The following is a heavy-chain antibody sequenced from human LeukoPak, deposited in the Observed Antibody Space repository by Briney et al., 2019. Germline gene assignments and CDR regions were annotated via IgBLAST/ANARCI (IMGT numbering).Heavy chain of an antibody. J-gene: IGHJ5*02. CDR1: GFTFSSYA. CDR3: AKAHTVTTLYWFDP. D-gene: IGHD4-17*01. CDR2: ISGSGTGT. Sequence: GGSLRLSCAASGFTFSSYAMSWVRQAPGKGLEWVSAISGSGTGTYYADSVKGRFTISRDNSKNTLYLQMNSLRGADTAVYYCAKAHTVTTLYWFDPWGQGTLVTVSS. V-gene: IGHV3-23*01.